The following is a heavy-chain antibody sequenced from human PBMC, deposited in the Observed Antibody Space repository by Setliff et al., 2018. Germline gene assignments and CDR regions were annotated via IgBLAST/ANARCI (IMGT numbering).Heavy chain of an antibody. J-gene: IGHJ6*03. CDR1: GYTFTNYA. Sequence: GASVKVSCKASGYTFTNYAMTWMRQAPGQGLEYMGWINTNTGNPIYAQGFTGRFVFSLDTSVSTAYLQISSLKSEGTAVYYCARGSRFGTIVYKGDYYMDVWGKGTTVTVSS. CDR2: INTNTGNP. V-gene: IGHV7-4-1*02. CDR3: ARGSRFGTIVYKGDYYMDV. D-gene: IGHD3-10*01.